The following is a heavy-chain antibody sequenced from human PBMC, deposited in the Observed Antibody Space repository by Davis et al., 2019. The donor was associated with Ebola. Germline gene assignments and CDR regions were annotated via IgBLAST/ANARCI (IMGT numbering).Heavy chain of an antibody. CDR1: GYTFTSYG. V-gene: IGHV1-18*01. CDR3: ARQIPPYDYGDYPN. CDR2: ISAYNGNT. J-gene: IGHJ4*02. D-gene: IGHD4-17*01. Sequence: ASVKVSCKASGYTFTSYGISWVRQAPGQGLEWMGWISAYNGNTNYAQKLQGRVTMTTDTSTSTAYMELSSLRSEDTAVYYCARQIPPYDYGDYPNWGQGTLVTVSS.